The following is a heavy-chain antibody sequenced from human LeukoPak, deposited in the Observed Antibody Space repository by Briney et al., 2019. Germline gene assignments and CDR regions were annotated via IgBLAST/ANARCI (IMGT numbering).Heavy chain of an antibody. CDR3: AKSTLLYDSSGYYLYYFDY. CDR2: ISGSGGST. J-gene: IGHJ4*02. CDR1: GFTFSSYW. V-gene: IGHV3-23*01. Sequence: GGSLRLSCAASGFTFSSYWMHWVRQAPGKGLVWVSAISGSGGSTYYADSVKGRFTISRDNSKNTLYLQMNSLRAEDTAVYYCAKSTLLYDSSGYYLYYFDYWGQGTLVTVSS. D-gene: IGHD3-22*01.